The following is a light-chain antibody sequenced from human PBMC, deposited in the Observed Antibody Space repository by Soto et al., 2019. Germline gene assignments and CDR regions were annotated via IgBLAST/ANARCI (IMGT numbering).Light chain of an antibody. CDR2: GAS. CDR3: QQYGSSPET. V-gene: IGKV3-20*01. CDR1: QSVSSSY. Sequence: EIVLTQSPGTLSLSPGEISTLSCRSSQSVSSSYLAWYQQKPGQAPRPLIYGASSRATGIPDRFSGSGSGTDFTLTISRLEPEDFAVYYCQQYGSSPETFGQGTKVDI. J-gene: IGKJ1*01.